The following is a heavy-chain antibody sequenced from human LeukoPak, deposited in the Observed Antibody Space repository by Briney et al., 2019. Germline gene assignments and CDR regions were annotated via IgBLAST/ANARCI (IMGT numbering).Heavy chain of an antibody. CDR2: ISAYNGNT. CDR1: GYTFTSYG. CDR3: ARETYPGITMIVVVTYGMDV. J-gene: IGHJ6*02. V-gene: IGHV1-18*01. Sequence: ASVKVSCKASGYTFTSYGISWVRQAPGQGLEWMGWISAYNGNTNYAQKLQGRATMTTDTSTSTAYMELRSLRSDDTAVYYCARETYPGITMIVVVTYGMDVWGQGTTVTVSS. D-gene: IGHD3-22*01.